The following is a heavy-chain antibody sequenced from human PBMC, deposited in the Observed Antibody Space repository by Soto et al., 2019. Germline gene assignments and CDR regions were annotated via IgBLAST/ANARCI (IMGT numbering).Heavy chain of an antibody. V-gene: IGHV1-18*01. CDR1: GYTFTSYG. CDR2: ISAYNGNT. CDR3: ARDLSSFLYSGWFGY. Sequence: GASVKVSCKASGYTFTSYGISWVRQAPGQGLEWMGWISAYNGNTNYAQKLQGRVTMTTDTSTSTAYMELRSLRSDDTAVYYCARDLSSFLYSGWFGYWGQGTLVTVSS. D-gene: IGHD1-26*01. J-gene: IGHJ5*01.